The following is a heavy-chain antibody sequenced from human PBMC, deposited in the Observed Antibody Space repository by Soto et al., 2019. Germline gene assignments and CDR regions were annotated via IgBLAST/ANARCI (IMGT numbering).Heavy chain of an antibody. Sequence: PSETLSLTCAVYGGFVTSGSYYWSWIRQPPGKGLEWIGSIYYSGSTYYNPSLKGRVTISVDTSKNQFSLKLSSVTAADTAVYYCARLAGYCSSTSCYLGRTVWFDPWGQGTLVTVSS. V-gene: IGHV4-39*01. CDR2: IYYSGST. J-gene: IGHJ5*02. CDR3: ARLAGYCSSTSCYLGRTVWFDP. CDR1: GGFVTSGSYY. D-gene: IGHD2-2*01.